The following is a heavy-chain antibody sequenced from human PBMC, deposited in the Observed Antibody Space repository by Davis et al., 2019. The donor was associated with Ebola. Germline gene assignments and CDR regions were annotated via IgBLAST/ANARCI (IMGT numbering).Heavy chain of an antibody. J-gene: IGHJ6*02. CDR2: ISGDGGIT. CDR1: GFTFGDYA. V-gene: IGHV3-43*02. Sequence: GESQKISCTASGFTFGDYAMSWVRQAPGKGLEWVSLISGDGGITYYADSVKGRFTISRDNSKNSLYLQMNSLRTEDTALYYCAKPRLGYFYYYSMDVWGQGTTVTVSS. CDR3: AKPRLGYFYYYSMDV. D-gene: IGHD6-19*01.